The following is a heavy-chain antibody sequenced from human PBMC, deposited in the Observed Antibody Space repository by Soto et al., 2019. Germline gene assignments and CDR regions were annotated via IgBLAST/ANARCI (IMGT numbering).Heavy chain of an antibody. Sequence: SVKVSCKASGGTFSSYAISWVRQAPGQGLEWMGGIIPIFGTANYAQKFQGRVTITADESTSTAYMEPSSLRSEDTAVYYCARPARTSSYYYYGMDVWGQGTTVTVSS. J-gene: IGHJ6*02. CDR1: GGTFSSYA. CDR2: IIPIFGTA. D-gene: IGHD2-15*01. V-gene: IGHV1-69*13. CDR3: ARPARTSSYYYYGMDV.